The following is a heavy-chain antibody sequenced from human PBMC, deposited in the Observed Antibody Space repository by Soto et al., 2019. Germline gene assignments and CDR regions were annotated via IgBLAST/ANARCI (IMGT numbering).Heavy chain of an antibody. V-gene: IGHV3-30*18. J-gene: IGHJ4*02. CDR1: GFTFNTYG. D-gene: IGHD2-2*02. CDR2: ISYDGSEK. Sequence: GGSLRLSCAASGFTFNTYGMHWVRQAPGKGLEWVAVISYDGSEKYYVDSVKGRFTISKDNSKNTLYLQMNSLRPEDTAVYYCAKSPNFYCSSPNCYKYYFDHWGQGTRVTVS. CDR3: AKSPNFYCSSPNCYKYYFDH.